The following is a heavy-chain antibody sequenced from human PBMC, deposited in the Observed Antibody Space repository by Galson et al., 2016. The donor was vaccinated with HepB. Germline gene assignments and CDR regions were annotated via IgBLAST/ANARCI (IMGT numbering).Heavy chain of an antibody. J-gene: IGHJ4*02. V-gene: IGHV5-51*01. CDR1: GYNFADYW. CDR2: FSPDGSDT. CDR3: ARLASSFRVEDIALYVDS. Sequence: QSGAEVKKPGESLKISCKTSGYNFADYWIGWVRQVPGKGLEWMGTFSPDGSDTKYSPSFQGRVTMSADKSTSTAYLERSSLEASDTAMYFCARLASSFRVEDIALYVDSWGQGTLVTVSS. D-gene: IGHD5-12*01.